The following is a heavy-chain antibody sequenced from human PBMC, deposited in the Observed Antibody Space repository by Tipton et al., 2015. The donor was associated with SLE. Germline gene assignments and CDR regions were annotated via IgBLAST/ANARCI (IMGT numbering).Heavy chain of an antibody. V-gene: IGHV4-59*08. Sequence: TLSLTCTVSGGSISSYYWSWIRQPPGKGLEWIGYIYYSGSTNYNPSLKSRVTISVDTSKNQFSLKLSSVTAADTAVYYCARSPILYYDFWSGYPDYFDYWGQGTLVTVSS. CDR3: ARSPILYYDFWSGYPDYFDY. D-gene: IGHD3-3*01. CDR1: GGSISSYY. CDR2: IYYSGST. J-gene: IGHJ4*02.